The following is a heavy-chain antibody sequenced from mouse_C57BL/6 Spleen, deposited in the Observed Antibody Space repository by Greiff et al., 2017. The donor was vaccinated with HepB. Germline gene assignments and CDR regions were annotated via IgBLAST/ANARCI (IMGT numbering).Heavy chain of an antibody. V-gene: IGHV1-53*01. CDR1: GYTFTSYW. Sequence: VQLQQSGTELVKPGASVKLSCKASGYTFTSYWMHWVKQRPGQGLEWIGNINPSNGGTNYNEKFKSKATLTVDKSSSTAYMQLSSLTSEDSAVYYCARCKTLTETWFAYWGQGTLVTVSA. CDR2: INPSNGGT. CDR3: ARCKTLTETWFAY. J-gene: IGHJ3*01.